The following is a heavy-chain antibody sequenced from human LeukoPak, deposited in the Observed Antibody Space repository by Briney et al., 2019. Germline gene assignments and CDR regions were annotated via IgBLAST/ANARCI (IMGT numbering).Heavy chain of an antibody. D-gene: IGHD6-13*01. CDR3: ARDGQVAAAGH. CDR1: GFTFSNSG. V-gene: IGHV3-21*01. CDR2: ISSSSSYI. Sequence: GGSLRLSCAASGFTFSNSGMSWVRQAPGKGLEWVSSISSSSSYIYYADSVKGRFTISRDNAKNSLYLQMNSLRAEDTAVYYCARDGQVAAAGHWGQGTLVTVSS. J-gene: IGHJ4*02.